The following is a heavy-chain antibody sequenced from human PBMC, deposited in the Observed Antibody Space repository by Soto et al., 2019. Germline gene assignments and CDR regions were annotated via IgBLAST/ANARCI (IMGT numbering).Heavy chain of an antibody. D-gene: IGHD2-15*01. J-gene: IGHJ4*02. Sequence: QLQLQESGSGLVKPSQTLSLTCAVSGCSISSGGYSWSWIRQPPGKGLEWIGYIYHSGSTYYNPSLKGRVTISVDRSKNQFSLKLSSVTAADTAVYYGARGQVVAAQHWGQGTLVTVSS. CDR2: IYHSGST. CDR3: ARGQVVAAQH. V-gene: IGHV4-30-2*01. CDR1: GCSISSGGYS.